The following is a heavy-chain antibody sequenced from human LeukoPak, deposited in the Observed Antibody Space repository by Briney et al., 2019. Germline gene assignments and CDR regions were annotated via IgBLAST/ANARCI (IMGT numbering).Heavy chain of an antibody. V-gene: IGHV3-7*01. Sequence: GGSLRLSCVASGFTFSNHWMSWVRQAPGKGLEGVANIQKDGSEKHYVACVEGRFTISRDNAENSLFLQLNSLRADDTAVYYCVRLWDNSGFFGYWGQGALVTVSS. CDR1: GFTFSNHW. CDR2: IQKDGSEK. CDR3: VRLWDNSGFFGY. D-gene: IGHD3-22*01. J-gene: IGHJ4*02.